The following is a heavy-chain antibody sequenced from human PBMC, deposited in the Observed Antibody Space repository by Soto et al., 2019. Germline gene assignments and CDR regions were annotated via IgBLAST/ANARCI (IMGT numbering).Heavy chain of an antibody. CDR2: ISAYNGNT. J-gene: IGHJ6*02. Sequence: RASVKVSCKASGYTFTSYGISWVRQAPGQGLEWMGWISAYNGNTNYAQKLQGRVTMTTDTSTSTAYMELRSLRSDDTAVYYCAREYYGSGSYYYYYYYGMDVWGQGTTVTVSS. V-gene: IGHV1-18*01. CDR3: AREYYGSGSYYYYYYYGMDV. CDR1: GYTFTSYG. D-gene: IGHD3-10*01.